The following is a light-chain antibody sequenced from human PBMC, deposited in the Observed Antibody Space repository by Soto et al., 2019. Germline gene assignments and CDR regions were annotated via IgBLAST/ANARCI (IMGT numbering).Light chain of an antibody. CDR3: AAWDDSLNAFV. V-gene: IGLV1-40*01. J-gene: IGLJ1*01. CDR1: SSNIGAGYD. CDR2: DNN. Sequence: QSVLTQPPSVSGAPGQRVTISCTGSSSNIGAGYDVHWYQHLPGTAPKLLIYDNNNRPSGVPDRFSGSKSGTSASLAISGLQSEDEADYYCAAWDDSLNAFVFGTGTKLTVL.